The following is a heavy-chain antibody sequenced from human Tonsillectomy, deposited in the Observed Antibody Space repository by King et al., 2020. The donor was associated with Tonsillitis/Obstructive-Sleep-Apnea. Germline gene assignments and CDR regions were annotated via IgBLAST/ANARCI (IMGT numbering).Heavy chain of an antibody. D-gene: IGHD3-3*01. CDR1: GGSFSGYY. CDR2: INHSGST. CDR3: ATAYDFWSGLNW. V-gene: IGHV4-34*01. J-gene: IGHJ4*02. Sequence: VQLQQWGAGLLKPSETLSLTCAVYGGSFSGYYWSWIRQPPGKGLEWIGEINHSGSTNYNPSLKSRVTVSVDTSKNHFSLKLSSVTAADTAVYYCATAYDFWSGLNWWGQGTLVTVSS.